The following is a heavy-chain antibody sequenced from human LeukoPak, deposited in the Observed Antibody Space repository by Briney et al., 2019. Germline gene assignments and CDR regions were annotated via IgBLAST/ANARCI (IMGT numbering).Heavy chain of an antibody. Sequence: PGGSLRLSCAASGFTFSSYWMHWVRQAPGKGLVWVSRINSDGSSTSYADSVKGRFTISRDNAKNTLYLQMNSLRAEDTAVYYCALGHDYGDYSSYWGQGTLVTVSS. D-gene: IGHD4-17*01. CDR2: INSDGSST. CDR1: GFTFSSYW. J-gene: IGHJ4*02. V-gene: IGHV3-74*01. CDR3: ALGHDYGDYSSY.